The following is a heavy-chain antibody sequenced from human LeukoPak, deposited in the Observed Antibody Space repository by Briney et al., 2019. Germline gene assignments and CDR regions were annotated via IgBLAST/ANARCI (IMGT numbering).Heavy chain of an antibody. CDR1: GGTFISYA. CDR3: ARRPVYGGYSNFDY. V-gene: IGHV1-69*13. CDR2: IIPIFGTA. J-gene: IGHJ4*02. D-gene: IGHD5-12*01. Sequence: ASVKVSCKASGGTFISYAISWVRQAPGQGLEWMGGIIPIFGTANYAQKFQGRVTITADESTSTAYMELSSLRSEDTAVYYCARRPVYGGYSNFDYWGQGTLVTVSS.